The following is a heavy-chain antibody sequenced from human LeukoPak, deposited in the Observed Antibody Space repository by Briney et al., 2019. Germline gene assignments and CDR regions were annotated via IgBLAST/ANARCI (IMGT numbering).Heavy chain of an antibody. Sequence: SGPTRVNPAQTLTLTCTFSGFSLSTSGVGVGWIRQPPGKALARLALIYWNDDTRYSPSLKSRLTSTKDTSKYQVVLTMTNMDPVDTATYFCAHGGYSYGQGGGEAFDIWGQGTMVTVSS. J-gene: IGHJ3*02. V-gene: IGHV2-5*01. CDR1: GFSLSTSGVG. CDR2: IYWNDDT. CDR3: AHGGYSYGQGGGEAFDI. D-gene: IGHD5-18*01.